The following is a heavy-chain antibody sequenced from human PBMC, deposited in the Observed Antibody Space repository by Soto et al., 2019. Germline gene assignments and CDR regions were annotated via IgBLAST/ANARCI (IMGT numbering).Heavy chain of an antibody. Sequence: QVQLQESGPGLVKPSQTLSLTCTVSGGSISSGGYYWSWIRQHPGKGLEWIWYIYYSGSTYYNPSLKSRVTISVDTSTNPFSLKLSSVTAADTAVYYCARTSYDSSGTAADPWGQGTLVTVSS. D-gene: IGHD3-22*01. CDR2: IYYSGST. CDR1: GGSISSGGYY. V-gene: IGHV4-31*03. J-gene: IGHJ5*02. CDR3: ARTSYDSSGTAADP.